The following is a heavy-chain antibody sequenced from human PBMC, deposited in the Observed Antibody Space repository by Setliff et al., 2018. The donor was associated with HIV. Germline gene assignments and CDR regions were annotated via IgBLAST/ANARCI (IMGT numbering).Heavy chain of an antibody. CDR2: SRNKANSYTT. D-gene: IGHD4-4*01. J-gene: IGHJ4*02. CDR1: GFTLSDHY. CDR3: TRVDSNYEKFDC. V-gene: IGHV3-72*01. Sequence: GGSLRLSCAASGFTLSDHYIDWVRQAPGKGLEWVGRSRNKANSYTTEYAASVKGRFTISRDDSKNSLYLQMNSLKTEDTAVYYCTRVDSNYEKFDCWGQGSLVTVSS.